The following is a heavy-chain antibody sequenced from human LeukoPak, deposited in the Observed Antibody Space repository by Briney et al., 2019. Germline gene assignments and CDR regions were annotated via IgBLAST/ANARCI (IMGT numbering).Heavy chain of an antibody. D-gene: IGHD3-3*01. V-gene: IGHV4-38-2*02. CDR2: IYHSGST. CDR1: GYSISSGYY. Sequence: KSSETLSLTCTVSGYSISSGYYWGWIRQPPGKGLEWTGSIYHSGSTYYNPSLKSRVTISVDTSKNQFSLKLSSVTAADTAVYYCARGPPSFWSGYITYYYYYYMDVWGKGTTVTVSS. CDR3: ARGPPSFWSGYITYYYYYYMDV. J-gene: IGHJ6*03.